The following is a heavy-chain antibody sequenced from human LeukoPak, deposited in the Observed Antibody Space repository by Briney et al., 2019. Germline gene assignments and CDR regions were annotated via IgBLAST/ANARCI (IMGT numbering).Heavy chain of an antibody. D-gene: IGHD4-17*01. CDR1: GFPLSSYA. V-gene: IGHV3-21*01. Sequence: GGSLRLSCAASGFPLSSYAMSWVRQASGKGLEWVSSISSSSSYIYYADSVKGRFTISRDNAKNSLYLQMNSLRAEDTAVYYCARESRLGDYGDYVDAFDIWGQGTMVTVSS. CDR3: ARESRLGDYGDYVDAFDI. J-gene: IGHJ3*02. CDR2: ISSSSSYI.